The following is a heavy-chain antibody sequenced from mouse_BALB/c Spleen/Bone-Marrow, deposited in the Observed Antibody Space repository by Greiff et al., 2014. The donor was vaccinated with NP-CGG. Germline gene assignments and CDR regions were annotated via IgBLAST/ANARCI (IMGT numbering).Heavy chain of an antibody. Sequence: EVMLVESGGDLVKPGGSLKLSCAASGFTFSEFYMFWFRQTPEKRLEWVATISDGGTYTYYPDSVKGRFTISRDNAKNNLYLQMSSLKSEDTAMYYCARSGERYGAMDYWGQGTSVTVSS. V-gene: IGHV5-4*02. CDR3: ARSGERYGAMDY. D-gene: IGHD1-1*02. CDR1: GFTFSEFY. CDR2: ISDGGTYT. J-gene: IGHJ4*01.